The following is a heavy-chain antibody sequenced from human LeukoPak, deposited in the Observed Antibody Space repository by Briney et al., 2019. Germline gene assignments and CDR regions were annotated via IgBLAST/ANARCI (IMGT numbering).Heavy chain of an antibody. Sequence: PGGSLRLSCAASGFTFSSYSMNWVRQAPGKGLEWVAVLSYDGSNKYYADSVKGRFTISRDNSKNTLYLQMNSLRAEDTAVYYCAKADDPVKRIVVVIKGMDYWGQGTLVTVSS. J-gene: IGHJ4*02. CDR3: AKADDPVKRIVVVIKGMDY. CDR2: LSYDGSNK. CDR1: GFTFSSYS. D-gene: IGHD3-22*01. V-gene: IGHV3-30*18.